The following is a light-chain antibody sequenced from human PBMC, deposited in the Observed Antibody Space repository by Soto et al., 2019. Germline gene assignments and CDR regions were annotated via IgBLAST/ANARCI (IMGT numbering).Light chain of an antibody. CDR2: DVS. J-gene: IGLJ2*01. V-gene: IGLV2-14*01. CDR3: SSYTSSSPGV. CDR1: SNDVGGYNY. Sequence: QSALTQPASVSGSPGQSITISCTGASNDVGGYNYVSWYQQHPGKAPKLVICDVSNRPSGVSNRFSGSKSGNTASLTISGLQAEDAPDYCCSSYTSSSPGVFGGGTKLAVL.